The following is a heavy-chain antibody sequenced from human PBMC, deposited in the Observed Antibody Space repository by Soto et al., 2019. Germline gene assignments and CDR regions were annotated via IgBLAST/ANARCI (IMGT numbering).Heavy chain of an antibody. CDR1: GGSISSGGYY. J-gene: IGHJ6*03. D-gene: IGHD2-15*01. V-gene: IGHV4-31*03. CDR2: YSGST. CDR3: ARDRHSGGYCSGGSCYSYYYYYMDV. Sequence: QVQLQESGPGLVKPSQTLSLTCTVSGGSISSGGYYWSWIRQHPGKGLEWIGYSGSTYYNPSLKSRVTISVGTSKNQFSLKLSSVTAADTAVYYCARDRHSGGYCSGGSCYSYYYYYMDVWGKGTTVTVSS.